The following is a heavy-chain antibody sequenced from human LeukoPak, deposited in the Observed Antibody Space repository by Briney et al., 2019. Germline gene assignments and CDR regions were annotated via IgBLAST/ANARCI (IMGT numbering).Heavy chain of an antibody. CDR3: ARANTYYYDSSGYPYDAFDI. D-gene: IGHD3-22*01. V-gene: IGHV4-39*01. J-gene: IGHJ3*02. Sequence: SETLSLTCTVSGGSISSSSYYWGWIRQPPGKGLEWIGSIYYSGSTYYNPSLKSRGTISVDTSKNQFSLKLSSVTAADTAVYYCARANTYYYDSSGYPYDAFDIWGQGTMVTVSS. CDR1: GGSISSSSYY. CDR2: IYYSGST.